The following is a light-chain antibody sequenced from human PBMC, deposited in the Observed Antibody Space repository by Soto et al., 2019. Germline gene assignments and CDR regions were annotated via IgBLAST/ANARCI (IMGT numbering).Light chain of an antibody. V-gene: IGKV1-39*01. CDR1: QSISSY. Sequence: DIHVTQSTSSLSASVGHRVTMAFRGSQSISSYLNWYQQKPGKAPKLLIYAASSSQSGVPSRFSGSGSGTDFTLTISSLQPEDFATYYCHQLNSFPITFGQGTRLEI. J-gene: IGKJ5*01. CDR2: AAS. CDR3: HQLNSFPIT.